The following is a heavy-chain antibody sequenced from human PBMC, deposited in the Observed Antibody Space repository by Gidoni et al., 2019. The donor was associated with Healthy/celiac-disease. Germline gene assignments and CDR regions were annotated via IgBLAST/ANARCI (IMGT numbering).Heavy chain of an antibody. CDR1: GGSISSYY. J-gene: IGHJ3*02. CDR3: ATSGYYYDSSGSLAFDI. CDR2: IYYSGST. Sequence: QVQLQESGPGLVKPSETLSLTCTVSGGSISSYYWSWIRQPPGKGLEWIGYIYYSGSTNYNPSLKSRVTISVDTSKNQFSLKLSSVTAADTAVYYCATSGYYYDSSGSLAFDIWGQGTMVTVSS. V-gene: IGHV4-59*01. D-gene: IGHD3-22*01.